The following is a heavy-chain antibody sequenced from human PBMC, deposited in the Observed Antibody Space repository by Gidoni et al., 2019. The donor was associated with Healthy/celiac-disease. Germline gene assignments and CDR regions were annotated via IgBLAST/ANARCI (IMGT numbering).Heavy chain of an antibody. D-gene: IGHD3-16*02. CDR3: ARDRYPFDY. CDR2: IKQDGSEK. Sequence: EVQLVESGGGWGQPGGSVRLSCAAAGFTFISYWMSWGRQAPGKGLEWVANIKQDGSEKYYVDSVKGRFTISRDNAKNSLYLQMNSLRAEDTAVYDCARDRYPFDYWGQGTLVTVSS. V-gene: IGHV3-7*01. CDR1: GFTFISYW. J-gene: IGHJ4*02.